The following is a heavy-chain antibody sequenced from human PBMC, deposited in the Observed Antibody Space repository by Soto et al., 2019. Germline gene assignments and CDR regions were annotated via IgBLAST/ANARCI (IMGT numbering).Heavy chain of an antibody. D-gene: IGHD3-22*01. CDR2: IIPIFGTA. CDR3: AMYYYDSSGYYSGFDY. Sequence: VASVKVSCKASGGTFSSYAISWVRQAPGQGLEWMGGIIPIFGTANYAQKFQGRVTITADESTSTAYMELSSLRSEDTAVYYCAMYYYDSSGYYSGFDYWGQGTLVTVSS. CDR1: GGTFSSYA. V-gene: IGHV1-69*13. J-gene: IGHJ4*02.